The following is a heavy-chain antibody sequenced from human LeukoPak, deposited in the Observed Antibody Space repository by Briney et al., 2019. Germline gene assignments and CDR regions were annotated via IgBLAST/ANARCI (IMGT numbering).Heavy chain of an antibody. CDR3: ARDAGASYTPFGY. D-gene: IGHD1-26*01. CDR2: ISSSSTYI. V-gene: IGHV3-21*01. CDR1: GFTFSSCS. Sequence: GGSLRLSCAASGFTFSSCSMNWVRQAPGKGLEWVSSISSSSTYIYYADSVKGRFTISRDNAKNSLYLQMNSLRAEDTAVYYCARDAGASYTPFGYWGQGTLVTVSS. J-gene: IGHJ4*02.